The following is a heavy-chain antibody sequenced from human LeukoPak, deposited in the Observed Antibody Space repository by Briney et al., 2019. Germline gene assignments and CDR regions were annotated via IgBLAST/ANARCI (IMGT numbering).Heavy chain of an antibody. V-gene: IGHV3-7*01. CDR2: IEQDESEK. J-gene: IGHJ4*02. CDR3: ARDGGSGLDY. D-gene: IGHD6-19*01. Sequence: GGSLRLSCAASGFTFSRYWMSWVRQAPGKGLEWVANIEQDESEKYYVDSVKGRFTISRDNAKNSQYLQMNSLTADDTAVYYCARDGGSGLDYWGQGTLVTVSS. CDR1: GFTFSRYW.